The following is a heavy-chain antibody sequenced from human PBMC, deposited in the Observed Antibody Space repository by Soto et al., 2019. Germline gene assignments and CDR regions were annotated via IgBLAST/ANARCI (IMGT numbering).Heavy chain of an antibody. Sequence: QVHLAESGGGVAQHGRSLRLSCAASGFIYRSYGMHWVRQAPGKGLEWVAFIWYDGVNKYYADSVEGRFTISRDNSKNTLFPQMDSLRAEYTAVYYCVREAESVLLWFGNADYWCQGSLVTVSS. D-gene: IGHD3-10*01. CDR3: VREAESVLLWFGNADY. CDR2: IWYDGVNK. V-gene: IGHV3-33*01. CDR1: GFIYRSYG. J-gene: IGHJ4*02.